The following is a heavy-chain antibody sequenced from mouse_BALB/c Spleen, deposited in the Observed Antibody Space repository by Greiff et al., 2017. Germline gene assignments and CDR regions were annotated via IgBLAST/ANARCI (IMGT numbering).Heavy chain of an antibody. CDR2: ISNGGGST. D-gene: IGHD2-4*01. CDR1: GFTFSSYT. Sequence: EVKLMESGGGLVQPGGSLKLSCAASGFTFSSYTMSWVRQTPEKRLEWVAYISNGGGSTYYPDTVKGRFTISRDNAKNTLYLQMSSLKSEDTAMYYCARHLYYDYDVVYYYAMDYWGQGTSVTVSS. CDR3: ARHLYYDYDVVYYYAMDY. J-gene: IGHJ4*01. V-gene: IGHV5-12-2*01.